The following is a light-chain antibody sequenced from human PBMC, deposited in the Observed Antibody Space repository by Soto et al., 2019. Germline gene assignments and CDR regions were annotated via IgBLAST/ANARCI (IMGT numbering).Light chain of an antibody. Sequence: QLVLTQSPSASASLGASVKLTCTLSSGHSNYAIAWHQQQSEKGPRYLMKLNSDGSHSKGDGIPERFSGSSSGAERYLTISGIQSEDEADYYCQTWGSGIVVFGGGTKLTVL. CDR3: QTWGSGIVV. CDR1: SGHSNYA. J-gene: IGLJ2*01. CDR2: LNSDGSH. V-gene: IGLV4-69*01.